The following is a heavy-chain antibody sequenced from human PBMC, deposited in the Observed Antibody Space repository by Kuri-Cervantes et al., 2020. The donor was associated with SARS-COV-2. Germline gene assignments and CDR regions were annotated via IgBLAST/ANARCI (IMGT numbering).Heavy chain of an antibody. D-gene: IGHD2/OR15-2a*01. CDR3: ARARYNSAFDI. CDR2: IGTAGDT. V-gene: IGHV3-13*01. CDR1: GFTFSSYD. Sequence: ETLSLTCAASGFTFSSYDMHWVRQATGKGLEWVSAIGTAGDTYYPGSVKGRFTISRENAKNSLYLQMNSLRAGDTAVYYCARARYNSAFDIWGQGTMVTVSS. J-gene: IGHJ3*02.